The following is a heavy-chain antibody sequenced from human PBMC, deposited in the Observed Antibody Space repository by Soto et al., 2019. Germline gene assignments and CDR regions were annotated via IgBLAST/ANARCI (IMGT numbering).Heavy chain of an antibody. V-gene: IGHV3-30*14. D-gene: IGHD6-13*01. CDR2: ILSDEINK. Sequence: QVQLVESGGGVVQPGRSLRLSCAASGFTFSNYAMHWVRQAPGKGLEWVAAILSDEINKYSADSVKGRFTISRANSKNPLYLQMNRLIPEDTAVYYCEIIATSGGGDAFDIWGQGTMVTVSS. CDR1: GFTFSNYA. CDR3: EIIATSGGGDAFDI. J-gene: IGHJ3*02.